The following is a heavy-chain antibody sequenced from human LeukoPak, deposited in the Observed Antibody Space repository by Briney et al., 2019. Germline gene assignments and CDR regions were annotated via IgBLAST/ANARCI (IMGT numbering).Heavy chain of an antibody. CDR2: ISGSADTA. CDR3: AREGITMVRGVNYYYMYV. J-gene: IGHJ6*03. V-gene: IGHV3-48*03. D-gene: IGHD3-10*01. CDR1: GFTFSTYE. Sequence: GGSLRLSCAASGFTFSTYEINWVRQAPGKGLEWISYISGSADTAYYADSVKGRFTMSRDNAKNSLYLQMNSLRAEDTAVYYCAREGITMVRGVNYYYMYVWGKGTTVTVSS.